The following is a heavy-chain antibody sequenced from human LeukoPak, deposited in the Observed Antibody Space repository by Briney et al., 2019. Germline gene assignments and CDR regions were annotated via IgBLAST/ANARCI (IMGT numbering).Heavy chain of an antibody. D-gene: IGHD5-24*01. CDR3: ARGRSSTRRWLQSYYFDY. V-gene: IGHV4-39*01. CDR1: GVSIITSNSY. Sequence: SETLSLTCTVSGVSIITSNSYWGWIRQPPGKGLEWIGSIYYTGNTYYNASLKSQVSISIDTSKNQFSLRLTSVTAADTAVYYCARGRSSTRRWLQSYYFDYWGQGTLVTVSS. CDR2: IYYTGNT. J-gene: IGHJ4*02.